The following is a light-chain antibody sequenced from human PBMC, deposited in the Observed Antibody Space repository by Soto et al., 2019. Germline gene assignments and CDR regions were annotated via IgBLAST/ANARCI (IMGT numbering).Light chain of an antibody. CDR1: QGIKND. CDR2: AAS. J-gene: IGKJ2*01. CDR3: LQDYNYPYT. V-gene: IGKV1-6*01. Sequence: AIQMTQSPSSLSASVGDRVTITCRASQGIKNDVAWYQQKPGEAPKFLIYAASSLQSGVPSRFSGSGSDTDFTLTISSLQPEDFATYYCLQDYNYPYTFGQGTKLEIK.